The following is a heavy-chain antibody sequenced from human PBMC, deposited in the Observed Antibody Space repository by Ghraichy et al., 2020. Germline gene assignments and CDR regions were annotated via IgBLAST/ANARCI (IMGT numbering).Heavy chain of an antibody. CDR3: ARVIFLSFES. V-gene: IGHV3-7*01. D-gene: IGHD3-3*01. J-gene: IGHJ4*02. CDR2: IKQDGNEK. Sequence: LSLTCAASGFTFGSFWMSWVRQAPGKGLEWVANIKQDGNEKNYVDSVKGRFTISRDNAKNSLDLQMNSLRAEDTAVYYCARVIFLSFESWGQGTLVTGS. CDR1: GFTFGSFW.